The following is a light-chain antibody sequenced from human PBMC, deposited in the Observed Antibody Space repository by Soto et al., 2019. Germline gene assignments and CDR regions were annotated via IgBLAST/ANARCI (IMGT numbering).Light chain of an antibody. J-gene: IGKJ5*01. CDR2: GAS. Sequence: EIVLTQSPGTLSLSPGERATLSCRASQSVSSSYLAWYQQKLGQAPRLLIYGASSRATGIPDRFSGSASGADFTLSIARLEPEDFAVYYCQQYGSSRTFGQGTRLEIK. CDR1: QSVSSSY. CDR3: QQYGSSRT. V-gene: IGKV3-20*01.